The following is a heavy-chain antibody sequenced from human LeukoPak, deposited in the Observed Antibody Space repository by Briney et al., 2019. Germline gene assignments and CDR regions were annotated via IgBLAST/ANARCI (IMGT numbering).Heavy chain of an antibody. CDR3: ATQLEMATTFDY. V-gene: IGHV1-69*13. CDR1: GGTFSSYA. CDR2: IIPIFGTA. Sequence: ASVKVSCKASGGTFSSYAISWVRQAPGQGLEWKGGIIPIFGTANYAQKFQGRVTITADESTSTAYMELSSLRSEDTAVYYCATQLEMATTFDYWGQGTLVTVSS. D-gene: IGHD5-24*01. J-gene: IGHJ4*02.